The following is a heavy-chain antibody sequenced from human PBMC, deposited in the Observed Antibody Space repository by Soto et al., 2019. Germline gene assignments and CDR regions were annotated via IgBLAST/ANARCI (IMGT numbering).Heavy chain of an antibody. CDR1: GFTFSSYT. V-gene: IGHV3-23*01. CDR3: AKGWGDY. D-gene: IGHD7-27*01. J-gene: IGHJ4*02. Sequence: EVQLLESGGGLVQPGGSLRLSCAASGFTFSSYTMSWVRQGPGKGLEWVSGISSSGGSTVYADSVKGRFTISRDNFKNTLYLQINSLIAYYTAVYYCAKGWGDYWGQGTPVTVSS. CDR2: ISSSGGST.